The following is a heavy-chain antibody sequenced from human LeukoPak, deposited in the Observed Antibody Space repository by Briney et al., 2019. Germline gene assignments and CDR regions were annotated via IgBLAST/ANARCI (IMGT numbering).Heavy chain of an antibody. V-gene: IGHV3-7*01. CDR2: IKQDGSEK. D-gene: IGHD3-22*01. J-gene: IGHJ4*02. CDR1: GFTFSSYW. CDR3: ARQGTYYDSSGHEGYFDY. Sequence: GGSLRLSCAASGFTFSSYWMSWVRQAPGKGLEWVANIKQDGSEKYYVDSVKGRFTISRDNAKNSLYLQMNSLRAEDTAVYYCARQGTYYDSSGHEGYFDYWGQGTLVTVSS.